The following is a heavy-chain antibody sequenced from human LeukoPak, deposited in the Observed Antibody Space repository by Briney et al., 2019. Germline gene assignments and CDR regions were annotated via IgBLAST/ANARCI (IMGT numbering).Heavy chain of an antibody. Sequence: SETLSLTCAVYGGSFSGYYWSWIRQPPGKGLEWIGENNHSGRTNYNPSLKSRVTISVDTSKNQFSLKLSSVTAADTAVYYCARRGRHCTGTSCYTGYFQHWGQGTLVTVSS. J-gene: IGHJ1*01. CDR1: GGSFSGYY. D-gene: IGHD2-2*01. CDR3: ARRGRHCTGTSCYTGYFQH. CDR2: NNHSGRT. V-gene: IGHV4-34*01.